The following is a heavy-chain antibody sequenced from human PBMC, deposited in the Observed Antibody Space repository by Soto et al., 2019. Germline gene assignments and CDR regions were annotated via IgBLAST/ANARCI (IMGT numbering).Heavy chain of an antibody. J-gene: IGHJ5*02. V-gene: IGHV4-34*01. CDR1: GGSFSGYY. CDR3: ARGRESGYSSSSWFDP. D-gene: IGHD6-6*01. CDR2: INHSGST. Sequence: PSETLSLTCAVYGGSFSGYYCSWIRQPPGKGLEWIGEINHSGSTNYNPSLKSRVTISVDTSKNQFSLKLSSVTAADTAVYYCARGRESGYSSSSWFDPWGQGTLVTVSS.